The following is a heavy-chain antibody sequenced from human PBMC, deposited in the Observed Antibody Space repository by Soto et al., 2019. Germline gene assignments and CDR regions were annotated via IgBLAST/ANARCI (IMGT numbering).Heavy chain of an antibody. CDR1: GGSISSGDYY. CDR3: ARSIAIFGAYNWFDP. V-gene: IGHV4-30-4*01. J-gene: IGHJ5*02. CDR2: IYYSGST. D-gene: IGHD3-3*01. Sequence: SETLSLTCTVSGGSISSGDYYWSWIRQPPGKGLEWIGYIYYSGSTYYNPSLKSRVTISVDTSKNQFSLKLSSVTAADTAVYYCARSIAIFGAYNWFDPWGQGTLVTVSS.